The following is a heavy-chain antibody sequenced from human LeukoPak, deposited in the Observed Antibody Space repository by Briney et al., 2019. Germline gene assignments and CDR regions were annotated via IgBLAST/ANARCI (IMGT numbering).Heavy chain of an antibody. J-gene: IGHJ4*02. V-gene: IGHV1-69*13. CDR3: ARVADIVAKGYSSGWYFFV. CDR2: IIPIFGTA. Sequence: GASVKVSCKASGGTFSSYAISWVRQAPGQGLEWMGGIIPIFGTANYAQKFQGRVTITADESTSTAYMELSSLRSEDTAVYYCARVADIVAKGYSSGWYFFVWGQGTLVTVSS. CDR1: GGTFSSYA. D-gene: IGHD6-19*01.